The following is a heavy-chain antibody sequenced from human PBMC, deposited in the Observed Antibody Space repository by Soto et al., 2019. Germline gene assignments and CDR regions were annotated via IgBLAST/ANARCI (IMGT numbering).Heavy chain of an antibody. V-gene: IGHV3-30*18. CDR3: GKDDPVLAY. J-gene: IGHJ4*02. Sequence: QVQLVESGGGVVQPGRSLRLSCAASGVTFSSHGMQWARQAPGKGLEWVALISSDGSKEYYADSVKGRFTISRDNSKNTLYMQMNSLTAEDTAMYYCGKDDPVLAYWGQGTLVTVSS. D-gene: IGHD3-3*02. CDR2: ISSDGSKE. CDR1: GVTFSSHG.